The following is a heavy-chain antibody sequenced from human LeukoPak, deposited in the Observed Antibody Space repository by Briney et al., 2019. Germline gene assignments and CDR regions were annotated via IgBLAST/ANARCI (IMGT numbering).Heavy chain of an antibody. CDR3: AREVDY. J-gene: IGHJ4*02. CDR2: IYYSGST. Sequence: SETLSLTCTVSGGSISNYYWSWIRQPPGKGLEWIGYIYYSGSTSYNPSLKSRVTILEDTSKNQFSLKLTSVTAADTAVYYYAREVDYWGQGTLVTVSS. V-gene: IGHV4-59*12. CDR1: GGSISNYY.